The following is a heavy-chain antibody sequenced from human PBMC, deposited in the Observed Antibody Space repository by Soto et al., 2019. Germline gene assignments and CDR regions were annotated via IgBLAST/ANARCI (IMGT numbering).Heavy chain of an antibody. CDR1: GGTFSSYT. Sequence: EASVKVSCKASGGTFSSYTISWVRQAPGQGLEWMGRIIPILDTTNYAQKFQGRVTITADKSTGTAYMELNSLRSEDTAVYYCVRDSPIGSTFSGYDGIDYWGQGTLVTVSS. J-gene: IGHJ4*02. V-gene: IGHV1-69*08. CDR3: VRDSPIGSTFSGYDGIDY. D-gene: IGHD5-12*01. CDR2: IIPILDTT.